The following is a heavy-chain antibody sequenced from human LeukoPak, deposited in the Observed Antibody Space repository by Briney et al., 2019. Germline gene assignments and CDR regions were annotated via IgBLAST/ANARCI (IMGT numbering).Heavy chain of an antibody. CDR1: GYTFTSYD. CDR2: MNPNSGNT. Sequence: ASVKVSCKASGYTFTSYDINWVRQATGQGPEWMGWMNPNSGNTGYAQKFQGRVTMTRNTSISTAYMELSSLRSEDTAVYYCARSFRLYGDYEFYYYGMDVWGQGTTVTVSS. CDR3: ARSFRLYGDYEFYYYGMDV. V-gene: IGHV1-8*01. J-gene: IGHJ6*02. D-gene: IGHD4-17*01.